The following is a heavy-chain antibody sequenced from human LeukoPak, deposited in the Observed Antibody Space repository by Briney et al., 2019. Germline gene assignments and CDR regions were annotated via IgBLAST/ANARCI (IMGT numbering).Heavy chain of an antibody. CDR3: ARRTRYSMIAGY. D-gene: IGHD3-22*01. CDR2: VYYSGNT. V-gene: IGHV4-39*07. CDR1: GGSITSSSYY. Sequence: SETLSLTCTVSGGSITSSSYYWGWIRQPPGKGLEWIGSVYYSGNTYYNSSLKSRVTISVDTSKNQFSLKLSSVTAADTAVYYCARRTRYSMIAGYWGQGTLVTVSS. J-gene: IGHJ4*02.